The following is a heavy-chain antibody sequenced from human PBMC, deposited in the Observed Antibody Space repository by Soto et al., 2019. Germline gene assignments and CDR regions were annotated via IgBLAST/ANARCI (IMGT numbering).Heavy chain of an antibody. D-gene: IGHD2-21*02. Sequence: QVQLQESGPGLVKASETLSLTCTVSGGSIRSYYWSWIRQPPGKGLEWIGYAYRSKTSNYNPSLKRRVSIPGDAAKNQFPLPLTSVTAADTAVYYCARDLGDDFGDFWGQGILVTVSP. CDR2: AYRSKTS. V-gene: IGHV4-59*01. CDR1: GGSIRSYY. J-gene: IGHJ4*02. CDR3: ARDLGDDFGDF.